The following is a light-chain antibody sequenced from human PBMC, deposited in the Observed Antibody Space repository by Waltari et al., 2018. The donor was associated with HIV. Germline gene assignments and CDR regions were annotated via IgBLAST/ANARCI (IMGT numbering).Light chain of an antibody. CDR3: QVWDINTDHVL. CDR2: DDT. V-gene: IGLV3-21*02. J-gene: IGLJ2*01. Sequence: SYVLTQPPSVSVAPGQTARIACWGTKIGSNSVHWHQQKPGQAPVLVVYDDTDRPSGIPERFSGSNSGNTATLTISRVEAGDEADYYCQVWDINTDHVLFGGGTKLTVL. CDR1: KIGSNS.